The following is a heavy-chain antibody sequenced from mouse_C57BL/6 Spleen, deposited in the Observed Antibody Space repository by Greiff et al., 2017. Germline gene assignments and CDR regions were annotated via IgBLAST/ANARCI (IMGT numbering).Heavy chain of an antibody. J-gene: IGHJ4*01. V-gene: IGHV1-82*01. CDR1: GYAFSSSW. CDR3: ARSQATYAMDY. D-gene: IGHD3-2*02. CDR2: IYPGDGDT. Sequence: QVQLQQSGPELVKPGASVKISCKASGYAFSSSWMNWVKQRPGKGLEWIGRIYPGDGDTNYNGKFKGKATLTADKSSSPAYMQLSSLTSEDSAVYFCARSQATYAMDYWGQGTSVTVSS.